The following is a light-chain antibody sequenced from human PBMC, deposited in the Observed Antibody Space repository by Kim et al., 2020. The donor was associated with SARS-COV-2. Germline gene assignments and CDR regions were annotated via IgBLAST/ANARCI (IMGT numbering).Light chain of an antibody. V-gene: IGKV1-5*01. Sequence: DIQMTQSPSTLSASVGDRVTITCRASQSISGWLAWYQQKPGKAPNLLIYDVSSLESGVPSRFSGSGSGTEFTLTISSLQPDDFATYYCQQYNTYSYTFGQGTKLEI. J-gene: IGKJ2*01. CDR2: DVS. CDR1: QSISGW. CDR3: QQYNTYSYT.